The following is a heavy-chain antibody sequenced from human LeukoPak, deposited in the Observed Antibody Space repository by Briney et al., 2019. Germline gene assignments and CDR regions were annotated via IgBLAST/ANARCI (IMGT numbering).Heavy chain of an antibody. Sequence: GGSLRLSCAASGFTFSSYAMHWVRQAPGKGLEWVAVISYDGSNKYYADPVKGRFTISRDNSKNTLYLQMNSLRAEDTAVYYCARAYCSSTSCWPFDYWGQGTLVTVSS. CDR3: ARAYCSSTSCWPFDY. D-gene: IGHD2-2*01. CDR1: GFTFSSYA. J-gene: IGHJ4*02. V-gene: IGHV3-30*04. CDR2: ISYDGSNK.